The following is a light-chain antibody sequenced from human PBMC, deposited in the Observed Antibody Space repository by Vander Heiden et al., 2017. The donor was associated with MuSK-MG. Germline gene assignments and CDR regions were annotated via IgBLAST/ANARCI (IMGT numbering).Light chain of an antibody. CDR3: QQDDNFPSIT. CDR2: DAS. V-gene: IGKV1-33*01. J-gene: IGKJ5*01. CDR1: QDINNY. Sequence: DIQMTQSPSSLSASVGDRVTITCQASQDINNYLNWYQQKPGKAPKLLIYDASNLETGVPSRFSGSGSGTDFSCTISSRQPEDIAPYYCQQDDNFPSITFGQGTRVEIK.